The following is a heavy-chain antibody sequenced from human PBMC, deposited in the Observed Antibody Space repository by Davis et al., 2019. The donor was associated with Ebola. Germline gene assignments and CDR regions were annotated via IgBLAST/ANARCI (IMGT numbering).Heavy chain of an antibody. Sequence: GESLKISCAASGFTFSSYWMSWVRQAPGKGLEWVANIKQDGSEKYYVDSVKGRFTISRDNAKNSLYLQMNSLRAEDTAVYYCARDTGEWEHPEGNYYYYYGMDVWGQGTTVTVSS. J-gene: IGHJ6*02. V-gene: IGHV3-7*01. CDR3: ARDTGEWEHPEGNYYYYYGMDV. CDR2: IKQDGSEK. D-gene: IGHD1-26*01. CDR1: GFTFSSYW.